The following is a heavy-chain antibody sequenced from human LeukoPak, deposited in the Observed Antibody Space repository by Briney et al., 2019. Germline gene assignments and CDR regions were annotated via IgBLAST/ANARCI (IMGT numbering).Heavy chain of an antibody. CDR2: IRYDGSNE. CDR1: GFTFSSYD. J-gene: IGHJ4*02. CDR3: ARSRYNLDY. D-gene: IGHD5-24*01. V-gene: IGHV3-33*01. Sequence: GGSLRLSCAASGFTFSSYDMHWVRQAPGKGPEWVAIIRYDGSNENYADSVKGRFTISRDNYKKTLYLQMNSLRAEDTAVYYCARSRYNLDYWGQGTLVTVSS.